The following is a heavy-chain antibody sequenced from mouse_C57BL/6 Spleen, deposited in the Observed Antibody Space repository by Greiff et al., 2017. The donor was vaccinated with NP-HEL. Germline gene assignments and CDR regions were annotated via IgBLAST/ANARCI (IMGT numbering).Heavy chain of an antibody. V-gene: IGHV1-61*01. D-gene: IGHD2-4*01. CDR3: ARERDYDGYFDV. CDR1: GYTFTSYW. CDR2: IYPSDSET. Sequence: VQLQQPGAELVRPGSSVKLSCKASGYTFTSYWMDWVKQRPGQGLEWIGNIYPSDSETHYNQKFKDKATLTVDKSSSTAYMQLSSLTSEDSAVYYCARERDYDGYFDVWGTGTTVTVSS. J-gene: IGHJ1*03.